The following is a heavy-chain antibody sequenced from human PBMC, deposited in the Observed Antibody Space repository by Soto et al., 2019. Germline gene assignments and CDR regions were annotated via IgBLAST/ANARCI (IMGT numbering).Heavy chain of an antibody. Sequence: GGSLRLSCAASGFTFSSYAMSWVRQAPGKGLEWVSAISGSGGSTYYADSVKGRFTISRDNSKNTLYLQMNSLRAEDTAVYYCAKFRGELPRLTQFDYWGQGTLVTVSS. D-gene: IGHD1-26*01. CDR3: AKFRGELPRLTQFDY. CDR2: ISGSGGST. CDR1: GFTFSSYA. V-gene: IGHV3-23*01. J-gene: IGHJ4*02.